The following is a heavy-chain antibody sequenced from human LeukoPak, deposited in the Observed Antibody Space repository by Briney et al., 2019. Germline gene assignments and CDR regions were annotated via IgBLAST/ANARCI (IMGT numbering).Heavy chain of an antibody. CDR3: ARKSSKTFFD. J-gene: IGHJ4*02. CDR2: IIPNSGGT. CDR1: GYHFPDYY. V-gene: IGHV1-2*02. D-gene: IGHD3-3*01. Sequence: ASVKVSCKASGYHFPDYYIHWLRQAPGQGLQWMGRIIPNSGGTDYARKFQGRVTMTRDTSITTVYMELSSLRSDDTAFFYCARKSSKTFFDWGQGTLVTVSS.